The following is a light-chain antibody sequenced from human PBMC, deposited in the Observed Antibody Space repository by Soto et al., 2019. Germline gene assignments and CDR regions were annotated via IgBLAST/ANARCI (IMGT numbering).Light chain of an antibody. Sequence: DLQMTQSPSTLSGSVGDRVTITCRASQTISSWLAWYQQKPGKAPKLLIYKASTLKSGVPSRFSGSGSGTEFTLTISSLQPDDFATYYCQHYNSAPWTFGQGTKVDSK. V-gene: IGKV1-5*03. CDR3: QHYNSAPWT. CDR1: QTISSW. CDR2: KAS. J-gene: IGKJ1*01.